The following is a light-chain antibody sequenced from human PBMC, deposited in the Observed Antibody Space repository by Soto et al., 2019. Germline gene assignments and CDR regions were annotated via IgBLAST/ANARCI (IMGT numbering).Light chain of an antibody. CDR3: QQYYTTPRT. J-gene: IGKJ2*01. Sequence: DVVMTQSPDSLAVSLGERATINCKSSQSLLHSSNNKNSLAWYQQKPGQPPKLLIYWASTRESGVPDRFSGSGSGTDFTLTISSLRAEDVAVYYCQQYYTTPRTFGQGTKLEI. CDR1: QSLLHSSNNKNS. V-gene: IGKV4-1*01. CDR2: WAS.